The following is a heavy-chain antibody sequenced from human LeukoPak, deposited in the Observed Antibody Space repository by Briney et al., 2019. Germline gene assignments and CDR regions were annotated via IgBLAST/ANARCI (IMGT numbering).Heavy chain of an antibody. D-gene: IGHD6-19*01. V-gene: IGHV3-30*02. J-gene: IGHJ4*02. CDR1: GFYFNTYA. Sequence: GGSLRLSCAASGFYFNTYAMHLVRQAPGKGLEWVAFVLFDGSNTRYADSVKGRFTISRDNSKNTLFLQMNNLRPEDTAVYYCAKSSGSSSWYDYFDYWGQGTLATVSS. CDR2: VLFDGSNT. CDR3: AKSSGSSSWYDYFDY.